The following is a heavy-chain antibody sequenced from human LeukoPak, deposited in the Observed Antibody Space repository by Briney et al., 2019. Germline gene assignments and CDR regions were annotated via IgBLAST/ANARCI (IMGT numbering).Heavy chain of an antibody. D-gene: IGHD6-19*01. CDR1: GGSISSYY. V-gene: IGHV4-59*01. CDR3: ARDTSSGWSAFDI. Sequence: PSETLSLTCTISGGSISSYYWSWIRQPPGKGLEWIGYIYYFGSTYYNPSLKSRVTISVDTSKNQFSLKLNSVTAADTAVYYCARDTSSGWSAFDIWGQGTMVTVSS. CDR2: IYYFGST. J-gene: IGHJ3*02.